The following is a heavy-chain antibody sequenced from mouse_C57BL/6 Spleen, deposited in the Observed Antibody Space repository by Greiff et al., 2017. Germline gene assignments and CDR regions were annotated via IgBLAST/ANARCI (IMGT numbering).Heavy chain of an antibody. CDR1: GYAFSSSW. J-gene: IGHJ2*01. D-gene: IGHD1-1*01. CDR2: IYPGDGDT. V-gene: IGHV1-82*01. Sequence: VQLQQSGPELVKPGASVKISCKASGYAFSSSWMNWVKQRPGKGLEWIGRIYPGDGDTNYNGKFKGKATLTADKSSSTAYMQLSSLTSEDSAVYFCARSTVGGDYWGQGTTLTVSS. CDR3: ARSTVGGDY.